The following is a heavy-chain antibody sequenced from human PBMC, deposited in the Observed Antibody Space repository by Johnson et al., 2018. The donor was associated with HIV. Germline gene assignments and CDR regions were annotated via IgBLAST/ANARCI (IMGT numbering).Heavy chain of an antibody. CDR3: ERDPTTHYSRLTGDFGAFDI. J-gene: IGHJ3*02. CDR2: ISYDGSNK. Sequence: QVQLVESGGGVVQPGRSLRLSCAASGFTFSSYAMHWVRQAPGKGLEWVAVISYDGSNKYYADSVKGRFTISRENSKNTLYLQMNRLRAEDTAFYYCERDPTTHYSRLTGDFGAFDIWGQGTMVIVSS. V-gene: IGHV3-30*04. CDR1: GFTFSSYA. D-gene: IGHD1-20*01.